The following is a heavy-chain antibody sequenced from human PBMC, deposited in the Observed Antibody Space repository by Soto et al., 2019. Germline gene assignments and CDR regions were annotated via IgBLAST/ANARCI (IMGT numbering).Heavy chain of an antibody. Sequence: QVQLVQSGAEVKKPGASVKVSCKASGYTFSTYYMHWVRQAPGQGLEWVGMINPSGDSPSYAQKFQGRVSMTRDTSMSTVYMELSSLRSEDTALYYCAAGHCSGGSCYIIGYWGQGTLVTVSS. V-gene: IGHV1-46*03. CDR3: AAGHCSGGSCYIIGY. J-gene: IGHJ4*02. CDR2: INPSGDSP. D-gene: IGHD2-15*01. CDR1: GYTFSTYY.